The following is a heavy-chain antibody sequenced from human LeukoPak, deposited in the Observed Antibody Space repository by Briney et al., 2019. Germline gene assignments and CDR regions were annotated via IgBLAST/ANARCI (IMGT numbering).Heavy chain of an antibody. CDR3: AKAESGWETDGFGI. CDR2: ISYDGSNK. J-gene: IGHJ3*02. Sequence: GGSRRLSCAASGFTFSSYGMHWVRQAPGKGLEWVVVISYDGSNKYYADSVKGRFTISRDNSKNTLYLQMNSLRAEDTAVYYCAKAESGWETDGFGIWGQGTMVTVSS. V-gene: IGHV3-30*18. CDR1: GFTFSSYG. D-gene: IGHD6-19*01.